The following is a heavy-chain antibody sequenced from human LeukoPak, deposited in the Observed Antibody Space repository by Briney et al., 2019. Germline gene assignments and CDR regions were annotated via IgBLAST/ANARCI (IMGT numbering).Heavy chain of an antibody. CDR1: GRPISSYY. Sequence: SETLSLTCTVSGRPISSYYWSWLRQSPGQGLEWVGYIFYIGSTHHNPSLKSRVTISVDTSKNQCSLKLSSLTAADTAVYYCARHPSVAGTKGGFDHWGQGTLVTVSS. CDR2: IFYIGST. J-gene: IGHJ4*02. V-gene: IGHV4-59*08. CDR3: ARHPSVAGTKGGFDH. D-gene: IGHD6-19*01.